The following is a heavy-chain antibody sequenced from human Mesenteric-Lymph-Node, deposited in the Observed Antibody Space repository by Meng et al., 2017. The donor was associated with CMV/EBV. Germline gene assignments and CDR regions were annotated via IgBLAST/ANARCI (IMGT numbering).Heavy chain of an antibody. Sequence: ASVKVSCKASGYTFTSYYMHWVRQAPGQGLEWMGIINPSGGSTSYAQKFQGRVTMTRDTSTSTVYMELSSLRSEDTAVYYCARDFYYDFWSGYSIPNYYYYYGMDVWGQGTTVTVSS. CDR2: INPSGGST. CDR1: GYTFTSYY. CDR3: ARDFYYDFWSGYSIPNYYYYYGMDV. V-gene: IGHV1-46*01. J-gene: IGHJ6*02. D-gene: IGHD3-3*01.